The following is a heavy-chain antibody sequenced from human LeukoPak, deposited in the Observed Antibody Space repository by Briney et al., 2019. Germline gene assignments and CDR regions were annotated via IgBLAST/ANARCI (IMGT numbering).Heavy chain of an antibody. CDR3: ARAPVEMATIDGFDY. J-gene: IGHJ4*02. Sequence: SAKVSCKASGGTFSSYAISWVRQAPGQGLEWMGGIIPIFGTANYAQKFQGRVTITADESTSTAYMELSSLRSEDTAVYYCARAPVEMATIDGFDYWGQGTLVTVSS. CDR1: GGTFSSYA. CDR2: IIPIFGTA. D-gene: IGHD5-24*01. V-gene: IGHV1-69*13.